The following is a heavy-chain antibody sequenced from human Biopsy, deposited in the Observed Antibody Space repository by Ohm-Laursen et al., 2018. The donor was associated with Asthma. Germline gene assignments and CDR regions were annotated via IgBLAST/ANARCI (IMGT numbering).Heavy chain of an antibody. CDR3: AGFCSGGNCPDH. CDR1: GVSIRSYY. Sequence: SDTLSLTWTVSGVSIRSYYWTWIRQPPGKGLEWIGNIHYSGSTYSNPSLKSRVTILVDTSKKQISLRLSSVIAADTAVYYCAGFCSGGNCPDHWGQGTLVTVSS. J-gene: IGHJ4*02. D-gene: IGHD2-15*01. V-gene: IGHV4-59*07. CDR2: IHYSGST.